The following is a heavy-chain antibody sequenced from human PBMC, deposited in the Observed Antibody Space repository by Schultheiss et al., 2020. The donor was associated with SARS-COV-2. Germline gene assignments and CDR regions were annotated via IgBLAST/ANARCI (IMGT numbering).Heavy chain of an antibody. V-gene: IGHV4-59*12. CDR1: GGSISSYY. CDR3: ARGNPSYYYGMDV. CDR2: IYYSGST. J-gene: IGHJ6*02. Sequence: SETLSLTCTVSGGSISSYYWSWIRQPPGKGLEWIGYIYYSGSTNYNPSLKSRITMSVDTSKNQFSLKLSSVTAADTAVYYCARGNPSYYYGMDVWGQGTTVTVSS.